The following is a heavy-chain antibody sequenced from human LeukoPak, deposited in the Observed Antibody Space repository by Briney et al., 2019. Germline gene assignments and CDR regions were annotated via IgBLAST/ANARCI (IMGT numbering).Heavy chain of an antibody. CDR2: IKQDGSEK. V-gene: IGHV3-7*01. J-gene: IGHJ4*02. D-gene: IGHD3-10*01. CDR3: ARVYWYGSFDY. CDR1: GFTFSSYW. Sequence: GGSLRLSCAASGFTFSSYWMSWVRQAPGKGLEWVANIKQDGSEKYYVDSMKGRFTISRDNAKNSLYLQMNSLRAEDTAVYYCARVYWYGSFDYWGQGTLVTVSS.